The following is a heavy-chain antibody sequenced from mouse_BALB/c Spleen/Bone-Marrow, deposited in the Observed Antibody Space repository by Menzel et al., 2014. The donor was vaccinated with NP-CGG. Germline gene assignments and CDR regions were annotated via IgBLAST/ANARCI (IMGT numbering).Heavy chain of an antibody. Sequence: EVQLQQSGAELVKPGASVKLSCTASGFNIKDTYMHWVKQRPEQGLEWIGRIDPANGNTKYDPKFQGKATITADTSSNTTYLQLSSLTSEDTAVYYCARWEYYAMDYWGQGTSVTVSS. CDR1: GFNIKDTY. D-gene: IGHD4-1*01. CDR2: IDPANGNT. J-gene: IGHJ4*01. CDR3: ARWEYYAMDY. V-gene: IGHV14-3*02.